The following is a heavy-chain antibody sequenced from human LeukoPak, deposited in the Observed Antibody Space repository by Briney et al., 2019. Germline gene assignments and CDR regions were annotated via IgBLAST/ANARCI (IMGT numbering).Heavy chain of an antibody. V-gene: IGHV1-69*05. CDR1: GGTFSSYA. D-gene: IGHD4-17*01. CDR3: ASGYGDYVELSSYFDY. J-gene: IGHJ4*02. CDR2: IISIFGTA. Sequence: GASVKVSYKASGGTFSSYAISWVRQASGQGLEWMGSIISIFGTANYAQKFQGRVTITTDESTSTAYMELSSLRSEDTAVYYCASGYGDYVELSSYFDYWGQGTLVTVSS.